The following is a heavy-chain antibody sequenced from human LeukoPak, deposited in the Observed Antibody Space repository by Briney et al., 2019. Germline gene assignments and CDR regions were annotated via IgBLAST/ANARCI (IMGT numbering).Heavy chain of an antibody. CDR2: ISSSSSYI. J-gene: IGHJ4*02. CDR1: GFTFSSYS. Sequence: PGGSLRLSCAASGFTFSSYSMNWVRQAPGKGLEWVSSISSSSSYIYYADSVKGRFTISRDNAKNSLYLQMNSLRAEDTAVYYCARAMAQTNMVRGATVLFDYWGQGTLVTVSS. V-gene: IGHV3-21*01. CDR3: ARAMAQTNMVRGATVLFDY. D-gene: IGHD3-10*01.